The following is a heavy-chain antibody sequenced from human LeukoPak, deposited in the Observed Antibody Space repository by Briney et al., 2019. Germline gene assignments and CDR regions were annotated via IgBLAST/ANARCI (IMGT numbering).Heavy chain of an antibody. CDR2: ITGSGGST. D-gene: IGHD3-3*01. Sequence: GGSLRLSCAASGFTFSSYEMNWVRQAPGKGLEWVSGITGSGGSTYYADSVKGRFTISRDNSKNTLYLQMNSLRAEDTAIYYCARDERLLSFLKWGQGTLVTVSS. CDR3: ARDERLLSFLK. J-gene: IGHJ4*02. CDR1: GFTFSSYE. V-gene: IGHV3-23*01.